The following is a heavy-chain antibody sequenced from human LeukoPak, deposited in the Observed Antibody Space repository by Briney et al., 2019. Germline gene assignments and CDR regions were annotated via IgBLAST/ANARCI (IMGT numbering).Heavy chain of an antibody. CDR3: AGNLYTRFGDC. V-gene: IGHV3-74*01. D-gene: IGHD2-2*01. Sequence: GGSLRLSCAPSGFTFSSSAMSWVRHAPGKGLVWVSRINSDGSSTRYADSVKGRFTISRDNAQNTLYLQMNSLRAEDTAVYYCAGNLYTRFGDCWGQGALVTVSS. J-gene: IGHJ4*02. CDR1: GFTFSSSA. CDR2: INSDGSST.